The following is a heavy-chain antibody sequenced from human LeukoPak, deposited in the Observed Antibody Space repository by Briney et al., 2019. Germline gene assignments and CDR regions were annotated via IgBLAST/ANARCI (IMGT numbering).Heavy chain of an antibody. J-gene: IGHJ4*02. CDR1: GFPFKGYW. CDR3: ARDGGELWPLDE. V-gene: IGHV3-7*01. D-gene: IGHD3-10*01. CDR2: VKPDGSET. Sequence: PGGSLRLSCVASGFPFKGYWMTWVRQSPGKGLDWVANVKPDGSETNYLDSVKGRFTISRDNARDSLFLEMNNLRVDDTAVYYCARDGGELWPLDEWGQGSLVTVSS.